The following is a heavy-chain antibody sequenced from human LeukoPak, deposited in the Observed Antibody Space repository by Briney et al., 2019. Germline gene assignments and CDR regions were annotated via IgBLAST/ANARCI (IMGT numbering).Heavy chain of an antibody. CDR3: AKISPLDYGGKPWALDI. CDR1: GFTFSRYA. CDR2: IDPSGGGT. D-gene: IGHD4-23*01. Sequence: AGSLRLSCAASGFTFSRYAMTWVRQTPGKGLEWVSGIDPSGGGTYYTDSVRGRFSISRDNSKNTLFLQMNSPRAEDTAAYYCAKISPLDYGGKPWALDIWGQGTMVTVSS. V-gene: IGHV3-23*01. J-gene: IGHJ3*02.